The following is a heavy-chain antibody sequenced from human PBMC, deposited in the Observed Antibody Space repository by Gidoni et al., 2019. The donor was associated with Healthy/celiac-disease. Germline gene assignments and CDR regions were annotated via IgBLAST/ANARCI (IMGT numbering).Heavy chain of an antibody. V-gene: IGHV4-61*02. CDR2: IYTSGST. CDR3: ARGVQGGVAARRGTDRGMDV. D-gene: IGHD6-6*01. CDR1: GGSISSGSYY. J-gene: IGHJ6*02. Sequence: QVQLQESGPGLVTPSQTLSLTCTVSGGSISSGSYYWSWIRQPAGKGLEWIGRIYTSGSTNYNPSLKSRVTISVDTSKNQFSLKLSSVTAADTAVYYCARGVQGGVAARRGTDRGMDVWGQGTTVTVSS.